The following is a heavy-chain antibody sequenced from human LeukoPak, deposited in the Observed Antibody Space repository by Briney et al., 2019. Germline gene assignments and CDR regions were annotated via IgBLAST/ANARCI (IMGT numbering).Heavy chain of an antibody. J-gene: IGHJ4*02. CDR2: IYYSGST. Sequence: SETLSLTCTVSGGSISSYYWSWIRQPPGKGLEWIGYIYYSGSTNYNPSLKSRVTISVDTSKNQFSLKLSSVTAADTAVYYCARDFGALDYWGQGTLVTVSS. CDR1: GGSISSYY. V-gene: IGHV4-59*01. CDR3: ARDFGALDY. D-gene: IGHD3-10*01.